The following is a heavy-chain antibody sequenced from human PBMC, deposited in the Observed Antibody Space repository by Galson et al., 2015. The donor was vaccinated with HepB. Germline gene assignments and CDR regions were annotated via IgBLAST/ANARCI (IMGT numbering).Heavy chain of an antibody. CDR3: ASSNSLKMDFDY. V-gene: IGHV1-46*01. Sequence: SVKVSCKASGYTFTSYYMHWVRQAPGQGLEWMGIINPSGGSTSYAQKFQGRVTMTRDTSTSTVYMELSSLRSEDTAVYYCASSNSLKMDFDYWGQGTLVTVTS. J-gene: IGHJ4*02. CDR2: INPSGGST. D-gene: IGHD2/OR15-2a*01. CDR1: GYTFTSYY.